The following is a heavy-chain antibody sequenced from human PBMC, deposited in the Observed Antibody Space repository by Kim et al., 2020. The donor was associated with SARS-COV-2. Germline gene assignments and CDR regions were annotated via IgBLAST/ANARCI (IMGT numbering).Heavy chain of an antibody. CDR3: AREGRWLQLGY. CDR1: GFTFSSYA. V-gene: IGHV3-30*04. CDR2: ISYDGSNK. J-gene: IGHJ4*02. D-gene: IGHD5-12*01. Sequence: GGSLRLSCAASGFTFSSYAMHWVRQAPGKGLEWVAVISYDGSNKYYADSVKGRFTISRDNSKNTLYLQMNSLRAEDTAVYYCAREGRWLQLGYWGQGTLVTVSS.